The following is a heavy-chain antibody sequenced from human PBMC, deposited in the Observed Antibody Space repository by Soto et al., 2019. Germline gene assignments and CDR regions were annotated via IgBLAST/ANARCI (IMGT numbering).Heavy chain of an antibody. CDR1: GFTFSGYA. V-gene: IGHV3-48*02. J-gene: IGHJ4*02. CDR3: ARDGVAESDY. D-gene: IGHD2-15*01. Sequence: PGGSLRLSCAASGFTFSGYAMSWVRQAPGKGLEWVSSIDIFSATIYYADSVKGRFTISRDNAKNSLYLQMNSLRDEDTAVYYCARDGVAESDYWGQGTLVTVSS. CDR2: IDIFSATI.